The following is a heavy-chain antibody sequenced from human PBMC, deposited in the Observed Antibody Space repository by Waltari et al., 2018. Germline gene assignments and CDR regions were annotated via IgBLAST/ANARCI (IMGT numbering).Heavy chain of an antibody. Sequence: QVQLQQWGAGLLKPSETLSLTCAVYGCSFSDYYWRWILQPTGKGLEWIGEINHSGSTNYNPSLKSRVTISVDTSKNQFSLKLSSVTAADTAVYYCARAIVVVPAANPQRYYYGMDVWGQGTTVTVSS. CDR2: INHSGST. V-gene: IGHV4-34*01. CDR1: GCSFSDYY. D-gene: IGHD2-2*01. CDR3: ARAIVVVPAANPQRYYYGMDV. J-gene: IGHJ6*02.